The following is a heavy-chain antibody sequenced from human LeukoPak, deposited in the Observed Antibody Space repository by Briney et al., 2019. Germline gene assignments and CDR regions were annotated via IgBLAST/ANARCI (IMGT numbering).Heavy chain of an antibody. CDR2: IYYSGST. D-gene: IGHD5-12*01. V-gene: IGHV4-39*07. CDR1: GGSISSSSYY. CDR3: ARSYETLLFGMDV. Sequence: SETLSLTWTVSGGSISSSSYYWGWIRQPPGKGLEWIGSIYYSGSTYYNPSLKSRVTISVDTSKNQFSLKLSSVTAADTAVYYCARSYETLLFGMDVWGQGTTVTVSS. J-gene: IGHJ6*02.